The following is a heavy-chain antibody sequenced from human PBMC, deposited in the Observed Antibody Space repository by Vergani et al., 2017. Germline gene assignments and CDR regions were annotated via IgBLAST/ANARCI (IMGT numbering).Heavy chain of an antibody. V-gene: IGHV4-34*01. J-gene: IGHJ6*02. CDR3: ARVRYCSGGSCPLYYYYYGMDV. D-gene: IGHD2-15*01. CDR1: GGSISSYY. CDR2: INHSGST. Sequence: QVQLQESGPGLVKPSETLSLTCTVSGGSISSYYWSWIRQPPGKGLEWIGEINHSGSTNYNPSLKSRVTISVDTSKNQFSLKLSSVTAADTAVYYCARVRYCSGGSCPLYYYYYGMDVWGQGTTVTVSS.